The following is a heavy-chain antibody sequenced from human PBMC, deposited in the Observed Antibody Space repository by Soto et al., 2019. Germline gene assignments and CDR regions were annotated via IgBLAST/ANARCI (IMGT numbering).Heavy chain of an antibody. Sequence: PGGSLRLSCAASGFTFSSYAMSWVRQAPGKGLEWVSGISGGGGNKYHADSVKGRFTISRDNSKNTLYLQMNSLRAEDTALYYCVKEGISRLMDFYYWGQGIQVTVSS. D-gene: IGHD2-8*01. CDR2: ISGGGGNK. V-gene: IGHV3-23*01. J-gene: IGHJ4*02. CDR1: GFTFSSYA. CDR3: VKEGISRLMDFYY.